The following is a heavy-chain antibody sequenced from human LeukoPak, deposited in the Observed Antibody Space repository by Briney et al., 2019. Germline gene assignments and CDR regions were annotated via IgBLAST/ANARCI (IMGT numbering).Heavy chain of an antibody. CDR2: IYTSGSI. CDR1: GGSISSGSYY. Sequence: SETLSLTCTVSGGSISSGSYYWSWIRQPAGKGLEWIGRIYTSGSINYNPSLKSRVTISVDTSKNQFSLKLSSVTAADTAVYYCAASRYDILTAYFDYWGQGTLVTVSS. J-gene: IGHJ4*02. CDR3: AASRYDILTAYFDY. V-gene: IGHV4-61*02. D-gene: IGHD3-9*01.